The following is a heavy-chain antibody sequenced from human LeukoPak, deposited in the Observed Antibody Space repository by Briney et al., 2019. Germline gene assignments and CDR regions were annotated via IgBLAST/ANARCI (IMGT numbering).Heavy chain of an antibody. D-gene: IGHD3-10*01. J-gene: IGHJ4*02. V-gene: IGHV3-23*01. Sequence: GGSLRLSCAASGFTFSIYAMTWVRQAPGKGREWVSDIGGSGVPTYYADSVKGRFTISRDNSKNTLFLQMNSLRAEDTAVYYYARDHGSGTYYHLPDYWGQGTVVSVSS. CDR3: ARDHGSGTYYHLPDY. CDR1: GFTFSIYA. CDR2: IGGSGVPT.